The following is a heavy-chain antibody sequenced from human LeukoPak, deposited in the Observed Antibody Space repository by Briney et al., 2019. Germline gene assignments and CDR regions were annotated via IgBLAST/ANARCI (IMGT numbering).Heavy chain of an antibody. CDR3: AKCGAAAGRYYFDY. D-gene: IGHD6-13*01. CDR2: ISGSGGST. CDR1: GFTFSSYA. V-gene: IGHV3-23*01. J-gene: IGHJ4*02. Sequence: GXXRLSCAASGFTFSSYAMSWVRQAPGKGLEWVSAISGSGGSTYYADSVKGRFTISRDNSKNTLYLQMNSLRAEDTAVYYCAKCGAAAGRYYFDYWGQGTLVTVSS.